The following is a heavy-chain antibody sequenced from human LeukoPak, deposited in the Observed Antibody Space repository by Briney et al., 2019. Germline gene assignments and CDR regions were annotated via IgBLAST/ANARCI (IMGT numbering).Heavy chain of an antibody. CDR1: GGTFSSYA. CDR3: AAYSSSPSWFDP. J-gene: IGHJ5*02. V-gene: IGHV1-69*04. CDR2: IIPILGIA. Sequence: SVKVSCKASGGTFSSYAVSWVRQAPGQGLEWMGRIIPILGIANYAQKFQGRVTITADKSTSTAYMELSSLRSEDTAVYYCAAYSSSPSWFDPWGQGTLVTVSS. D-gene: IGHD6-6*01.